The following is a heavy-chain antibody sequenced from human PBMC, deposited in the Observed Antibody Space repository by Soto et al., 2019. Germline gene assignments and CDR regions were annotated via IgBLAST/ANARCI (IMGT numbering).Heavy chain of an antibody. D-gene: IGHD3-16*01. Sequence: QVQLVESGGGVVQPGRSLRLSCAASGFTFSSYGMHWVRQAPGKGLEWVAVISYDGSNKYYADSVKGRFTISRDNSKNTLYLQMNSLRAEDTAVYYCAKIIQEVELGGDYWGQGTLVTVSS. CDR3: AKIIQEVELGGDY. J-gene: IGHJ4*02. V-gene: IGHV3-30*18. CDR1: GFTFSSYG. CDR2: ISYDGSNK.